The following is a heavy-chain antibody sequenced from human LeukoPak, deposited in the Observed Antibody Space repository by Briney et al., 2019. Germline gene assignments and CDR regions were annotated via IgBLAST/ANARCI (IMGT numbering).Heavy chain of an antibody. D-gene: IGHD6-19*01. Sequence: GRSLRVSCAASGFTFSSYAMHWVRQAPGKGLEWVSAISGSGGSTYYADSVKGRFTISRDNSKNTLYLQMNSLRAEDTAVYYCAKDGGYSSGWGRIDYWGQGTLVTVSS. V-gene: IGHV3-23*01. CDR2: ISGSGGST. CDR3: AKDGGYSSGWGRIDY. J-gene: IGHJ4*02. CDR1: GFTFSSYA.